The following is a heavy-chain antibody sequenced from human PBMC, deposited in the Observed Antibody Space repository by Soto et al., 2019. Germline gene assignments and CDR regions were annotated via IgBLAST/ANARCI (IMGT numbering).Heavy chain of an antibody. J-gene: IGHJ6*02. CDR2: ISPYTGNT. D-gene: IGHD3-16*01. CDR1: GYIFVNYG. CDR3: VMVDNYVTPTPQDG. V-gene: IGHV1-18*01. Sequence: QVQLVQSGDEVKEPGASVKVSCKASGYIFVNYGIAWVRQAPGQGLEWMGWISPYTGNTHSATKVQGRLTMTTDTSTSTAYMDLGSLTSDDTAVYYCVMVDNYVTPTPQDGWGQGTTVTVSS.